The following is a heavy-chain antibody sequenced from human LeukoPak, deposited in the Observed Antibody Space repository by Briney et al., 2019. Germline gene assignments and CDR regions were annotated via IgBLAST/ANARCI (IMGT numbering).Heavy chain of an antibody. V-gene: IGHV3-30*04. CDR2: ISYDGSNK. Sequence: PGGSLRLSCAASGFTFSSYAMHWVRQAPGKGLEWVAVISYDGSNKYYADSVKGRFTISRDNSKNTLYLQMNSLRAEDTAVYYCARAFGGVLYYYGMDVWGKGTTVTVSS. D-gene: IGHD3-16*01. CDR1: GFTFSSYA. CDR3: ARAFGGVLYYYGMDV. J-gene: IGHJ6*04.